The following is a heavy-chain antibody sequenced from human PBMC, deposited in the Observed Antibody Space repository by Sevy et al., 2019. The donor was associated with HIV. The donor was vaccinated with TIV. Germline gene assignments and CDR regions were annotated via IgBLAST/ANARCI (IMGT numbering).Heavy chain of an antibody. D-gene: IGHD3-10*01. CDR3: TKDGPLWFGESAYYGKDV. CDR2: ISYVGSNK. J-gene: IGHJ6*02. Sequence: GGSLRLSCAASGFTFSSYGMHWVRQAPGKGLEGVAVISYVGSNKYYADSVKGRFTISRDNSKNTLYLQMNSLRAEDTAVYYCTKDGPLWFGESAYYGKDVWGQGTTVTVSS. CDR1: GFTFSSYG. V-gene: IGHV3-30*18.